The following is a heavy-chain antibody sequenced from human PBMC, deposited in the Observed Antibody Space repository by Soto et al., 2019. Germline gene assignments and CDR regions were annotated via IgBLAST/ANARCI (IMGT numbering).Heavy chain of an antibody. CDR2: NYYSGIT. V-gene: IGHV4-31*03. CDR3: ARPTRQWLGLRYYYGMDV. CDR1: GGSISSGGYY. D-gene: IGHD6-19*01. Sequence: TSETLPLTCTVSGGSISSGGYYWTWIRQHPGKGLEWIGYNYYSGITYYNPSLKSRVTISVDTSKNQFSLKLSSVTAADTAVYYCARPTRQWLGLRYYYGMDVWGQGTTVTVSS. J-gene: IGHJ6*02.